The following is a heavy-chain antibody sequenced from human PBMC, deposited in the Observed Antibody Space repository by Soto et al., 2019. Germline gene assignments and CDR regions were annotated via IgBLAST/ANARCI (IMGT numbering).Heavy chain of an antibody. Sequence: ASVKVSCKASGYTFTSYAMHWVRQAPGQRLEWMGWINAGNGNTKYSQKFQGRVTITRDTSASTAYMELSSLRSEDTAVYYCARGVGTYYDYVWGSYRIEAGFVYWGQGTLVTVSS. J-gene: IGHJ4*02. D-gene: IGHD3-16*02. CDR2: INAGNGNT. V-gene: IGHV1-3*01. CDR3: ARGVGTYYDYVWGSYRIEAGFVY. CDR1: GYTFTSYA.